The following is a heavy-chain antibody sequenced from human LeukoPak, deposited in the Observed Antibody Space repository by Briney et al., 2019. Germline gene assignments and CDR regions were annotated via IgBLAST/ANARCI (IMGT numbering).Heavy chain of an antibody. CDR3: AREGSGWYYFDY. V-gene: IGHV3-21*01. CDR2: ISGSSGYI. Sequence: GGSLRLSCAASGFTFNSFGMNWVRQAPGKGLEWVSSISGSSGYIYYADSVKGRFTISRDNAKNSLFLQMNSLRAEDTAIYYCAREGSGWYYFDYWGQGTLVTVSS. CDR1: GFTFNSFG. D-gene: IGHD6-19*01. J-gene: IGHJ4*02.